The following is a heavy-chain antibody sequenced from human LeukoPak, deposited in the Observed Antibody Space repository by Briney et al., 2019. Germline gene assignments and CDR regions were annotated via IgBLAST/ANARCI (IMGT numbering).Heavy chain of an antibody. V-gene: IGHV3-23*01. CDR2: ISGSGGST. CDR1: GFTFSRYA. J-gene: IGHJ4*02. CDR3: AKLDGDSGSYCFDY. Sequence: GGSLRLSCASSGFTFSRYAMSWIRQVPGKGLEWVSAISGSGGSTYYADSVKGRFTISRDNSKNTLYLQMNSLRAEDTAVYYCAKLDGDSGSYCFDYWGQGTLVTVSS. D-gene: IGHD1-26*01.